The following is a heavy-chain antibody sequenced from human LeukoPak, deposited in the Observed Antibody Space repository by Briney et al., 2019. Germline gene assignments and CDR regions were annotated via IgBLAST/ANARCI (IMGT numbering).Heavy chain of an antibody. CDR3: TRDTIGSLDY. D-gene: IGHD1-26*01. J-gene: IGHJ4*02. Sequence: GGPLTLFCAPSGFPFDKSWIPWLRQAPGKGLEWVANIKQDGTTKHYADSLKGRFTISRDNPKNSLFLQTNNLRADDTAIYSCTRDTIGSLDYWGQGILVTVAS. CDR1: GFPFDKSW. CDR2: IKQDGTTK. V-gene: IGHV3-7*01.